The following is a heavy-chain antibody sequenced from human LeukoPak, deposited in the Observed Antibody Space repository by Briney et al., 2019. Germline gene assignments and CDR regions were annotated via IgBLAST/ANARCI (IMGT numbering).Heavy chain of an antibody. CDR3: ARAWTGSGSPREYNWFDP. CDR2: ISAYNGNT. J-gene: IGHJ5*02. D-gene: IGHD3-10*01. V-gene: IGHV1-18*01. CDR1: GYTFTSYG. Sequence: ASVKVSCKASGYTFTSYGISWVRQAPRQGLEWMGWISAYNGNTNYAQKLQGRVTMTTDTSTSTAYMELRSLRSDDTAVYYCARAWTGSGSPREYNWFDPWGQGTLVTVSS.